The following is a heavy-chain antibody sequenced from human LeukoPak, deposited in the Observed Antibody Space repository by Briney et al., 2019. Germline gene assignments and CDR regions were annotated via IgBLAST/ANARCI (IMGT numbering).Heavy chain of an antibody. D-gene: IGHD3-10*01. CDR2: ISYDGSNK. CDR3: ARGGGHYYGSGNRDYFDY. V-gene: IGHV3-30*04. CDR1: GFTFSSYA. Sequence: GGSLRLSCAASGFTFSSYAMHWVRQAPGKGLEWVAVISYDGSNKYYADSVKGRFTISRDNSKNTLYPQMNSLRAEDTAVYYCARGGGHYYGSGNRDYFDYWGQGTLVTVSS. J-gene: IGHJ4*02.